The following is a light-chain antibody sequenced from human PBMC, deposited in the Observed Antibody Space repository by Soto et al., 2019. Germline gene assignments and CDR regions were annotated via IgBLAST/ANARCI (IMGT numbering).Light chain of an antibody. Sequence: DIRMTQSPSSLSASVVDSVTITFRASQGINNYLAWYQQKPGKVPVLLIYSASTLKPGIPSRFSGSGTGTDFTLTISSLQPEDFATYYCQKYDSAPRTFGQGTKVDIK. J-gene: IGKJ1*01. CDR2: SAS. V-gene: IGKV1-27*01. CDR3: QKYDSAPRT. CDR1: QGINNY.